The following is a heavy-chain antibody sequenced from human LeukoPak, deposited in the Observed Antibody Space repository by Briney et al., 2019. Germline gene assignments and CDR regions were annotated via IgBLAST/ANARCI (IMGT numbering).Heavy chain of an antibody. CDR3: ASQGRGYTYGYFYY. V-gene: IGHV4-34*01. D-gene: IGHD5-18*01. J-gene: IGHJ4*02. CDR1: GGSLSGYY. Sequence: KPSETLSLTCAVYGGSLSGYYLSWIRQPPGKGLEWIGEINHSGSTNYNPSLKSRVTISVDTSKNQFSLKLSSVTAADTAVYYCASQGRGYTYGYFYYWGQGTLVTVSS. CDR2: INHSGST.